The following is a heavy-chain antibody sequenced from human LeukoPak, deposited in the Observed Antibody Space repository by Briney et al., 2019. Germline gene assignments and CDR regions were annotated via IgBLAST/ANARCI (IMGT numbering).Heavy chain of an antibody. V-gene: IGHV1-2*02. D-gene: IGHD2-15*01. CDR2: INPNSGGT. Sequence: ASVKVSCKASGYTFTGYYMHWVRQAPGQGLEWMGWINPNSGGTNYAQKFQGGVTMTRDTSISTAYMELSRLRSDDTAVYYCARGIVVVVAASGFDPWGQGTLVTVSS. J-gene: IGHJ5*02. CDR1: GYTFTGYY. CDR3: ARGIVVVVAASGFDP.